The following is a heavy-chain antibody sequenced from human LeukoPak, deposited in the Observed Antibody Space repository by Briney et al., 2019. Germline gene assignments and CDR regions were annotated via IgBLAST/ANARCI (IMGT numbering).Heavy chain of an antibody. D-gene: IGHD4/OR15-4a*01. CDR2: IFTSGST. Sequence: PSETLSLTCTVSGGSISSYYWSWIRQPAGKGLEWIGRIFTSGSTTYNPSLKSRVTMSLDTSKNQFFLKLSSVTAADTAAYFCSRGGANDLWGQGTLVTVSS. CDR1: GGSISSYY. J-gene: IGHJ5*02. V-gene: IGHV4-4*07. CDR3: SRGGANDL.